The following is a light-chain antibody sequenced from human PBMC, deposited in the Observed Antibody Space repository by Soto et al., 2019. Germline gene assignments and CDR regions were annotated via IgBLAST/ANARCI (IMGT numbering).Light chain of an antibody. J-gene: IGKJ5*01. Sequence: DIQMTQSPSSLSASIGDRVTISCQASQDIGNFLNWYQQKPGKAPYLLIYDASNLDTGVSSRFSGSESGRDFSFTITSLQPDDVATYFCQQYGSLPITFGQGTRLEIK. CDR3: QQYGSLPIT. V-gene: IGKV1-33*01. CDR1: QDIGNF. CDR2: DAS.